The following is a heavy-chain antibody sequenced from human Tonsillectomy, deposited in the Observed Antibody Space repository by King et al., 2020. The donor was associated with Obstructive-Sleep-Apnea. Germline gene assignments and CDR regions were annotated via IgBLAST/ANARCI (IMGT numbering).Heavy chain of an antibody. D-gene: IGHD3-3*01. CDR3: APRAIFGSNWFDP. J-gene: IGHJ5*02. CDR2: FYYSGST. V-gene: IGHV4-39*07. CDR1: GGSISSSSYY. Sequence: QLQESGPGLVKPSETLSLTCTVSGGSISSSSYYWGWIRQPPGKGLEWIGSFYYSGSTYYNPSLKSRVTISVDTSKNQFSLKLSSVTAADTAVYYCAPRAIFGSNWFDPWGQGTLVTVSS.